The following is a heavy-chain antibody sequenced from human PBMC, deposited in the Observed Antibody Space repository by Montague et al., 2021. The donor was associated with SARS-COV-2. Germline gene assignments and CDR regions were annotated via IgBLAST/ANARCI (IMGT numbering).Heavy chain of an antibody. Sequence: SETLSLTCTVSGGSISTYYWSWIRQPAGKGLEWIGRIYTNETTNYNPSLKSRVTMSVDTSKNQFSLKLTSVTAADTAVYYCARTFWGSWFGESWFGPWGQGTLGTVSS. J-gene: IGHJ5*02. D-gene: IGHD3-10*01. CDR2: IYTNETT. CDR3: ARTFWGSWFGESWFGP. V-gene: IGHV4-4*07. CDR1: GGSISTYY.